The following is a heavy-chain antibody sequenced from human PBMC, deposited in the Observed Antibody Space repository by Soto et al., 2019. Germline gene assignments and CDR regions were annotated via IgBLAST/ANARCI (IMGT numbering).Heavy chain of an antibody. V-gene: IGHV1-46*01. CDR3: AREPSSPIYYYYGMDV. J-gene: IGHJ6*02. D-gene: IGHD6-13*01. CDR2: INPSGGST. Sequence: ASVKVSCKASGYTFTSYYMHWVRQAPGQGLEWMGIINPSGGSTSYAQKFQGRVTITRDTSASTAYMELSSLRSEDTAVYYCAREPSSPIYYYYGMDVWGQGTTVTVSS. CDR1: GYTFTSYY.